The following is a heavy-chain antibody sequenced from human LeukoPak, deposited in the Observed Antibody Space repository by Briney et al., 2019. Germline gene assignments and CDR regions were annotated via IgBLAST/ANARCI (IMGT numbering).Heavy chain of an antibody. J-gene: IGHJ4*02. CDR2: IGFDGSK. D-gene: IGHD6-13*01. Sequence: PGRSLRLSCAASGFTISTCGMHWVRQAPGKGLEWVAVIGFDGSKYYADSVEGRFTISRDNAKNSVYLQMNSLRAEDTAVYFCVTEYWYRFDYWGQGLLLTVSS. CDR3: VTEYWYRFDY. CDR1: GFTISTCG. V-gene: IGHV3-33*03.